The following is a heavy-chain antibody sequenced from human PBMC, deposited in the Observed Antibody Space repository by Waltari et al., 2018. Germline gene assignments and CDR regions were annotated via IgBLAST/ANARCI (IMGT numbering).Heavy chain of an antibody. V-gene: IGHV3-53*01. CDR3: ARSITGRGDAFDI. D-gene: IGHD1-20*01. J-gene: IGHJ3*02. CDR2: IYSGGST. Sequence: EVQLVESGGGLIQPGGSLRLSCAASGFTVSSNYMSWVRQAPGKGLEWVSVIYSGGSTYYADSVKGRFTISRDNSKNTLYLQMNSLRAEDTAVYYCARSITGRGDAFDIWGQGTMVTVSS. CDR1: GFTVSSNY.